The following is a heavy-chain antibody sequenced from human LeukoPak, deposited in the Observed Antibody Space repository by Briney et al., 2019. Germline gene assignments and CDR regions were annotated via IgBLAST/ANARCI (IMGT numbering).Heavy chain of an antibody. J-gene: IGHJ5*02. Sequence: SVKVSCKASGGTFSGYAISWVRPAPGQGLEWMGGIIPIFGTANYAQKFQGRVTITADESTSTAYMELSSLRSEDTAVYYCARGGYSFNWFDPWGEETLVTVSS. CDR2: IIPIFGTA. V-gene: IGHV1-69*01. CDR3: ARGGYSFNWFDP. CDR1: GGTFSGYA. D-gene: IGHD5-18*01.